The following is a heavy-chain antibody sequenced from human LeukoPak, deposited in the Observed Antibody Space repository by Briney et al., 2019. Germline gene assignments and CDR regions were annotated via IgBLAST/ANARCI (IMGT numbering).Heavy chain of an antibody. Sequence: SETLSLTCTVSGGSMSRGSYYWSGIRQPAGRGLEWIGRIPTSGSTNYNPSLKSRVTISVDTSKNQFSLKLNSVTAADTAVYYCARGAAVAFDYWGQETLATVSS. D-gene: IGHD6-19*01. V-gene: IGHV4-61*02. CDR1: GGSMSRGSYY. CDR3: ARGAAVAFDY. J-gene: IGHJ4*02. CDR2: IPTSGST.